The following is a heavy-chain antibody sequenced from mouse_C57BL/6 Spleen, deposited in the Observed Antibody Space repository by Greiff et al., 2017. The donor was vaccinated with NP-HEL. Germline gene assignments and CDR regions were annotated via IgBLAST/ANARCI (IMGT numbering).Heavy chain of an antibody. CDR1: GYTFTSYW. CDR2: IDPSDSYT. Sequence: QVQLQQPGAELVMPGASVKLSCKASGYTFTSYWMHWVKQRPGQGLEWIGEIDPSDSYTNYNQKFKGKSTLTVDKSSSTAYMQLSSLTSEDSAVYYCARGSIYYGNYPYYFDYWGQGTTLTVSS. D-gene: IGHD2-1*01. V-gene: IGHV1-69*01. J-gene: IGHJ2*01. CDR3: ARGSIYYGNYPYYFDY.